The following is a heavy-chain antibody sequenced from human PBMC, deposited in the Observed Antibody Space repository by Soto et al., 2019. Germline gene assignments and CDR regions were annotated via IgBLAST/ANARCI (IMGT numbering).Heavy chain of an antibody. J-gene: IGHJ6*03. CDR2: IYYSGST. Sequence: SETLSLTCTVSGGSISSYYWSWTRQPPGKGLEWIRYIYYSGSTNYNPSLKSRVTISVDTSKNQFSLKLSSVTAADTAAYYCARVTAFYDFWSGSLGGYYYYYMDVWGKGTTVTVSS. CDR1: GGSISSYY. V-gene: IGHV4-59*01. D-gene: IGHD3-3*01. CDR3: ARVTAFYDFWSGSLGGYYYYYMDV.